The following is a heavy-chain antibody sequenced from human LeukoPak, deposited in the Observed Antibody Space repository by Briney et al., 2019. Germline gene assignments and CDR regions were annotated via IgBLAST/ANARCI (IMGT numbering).Heavy chain of an antibody. CDR2: INHSGST. V-gene: IGHV4-34*01. CDR1: GGSFSGYY. CDR3: ARGPASHSSGWSGDY. D-gene: IGHD6-19*01. Sequence: SETLSLTCAVYGGSFSGYYWSWIRQPPGKGLEWIGEINHSGSTNYNPSLKSRVTISVDTSKNQFSLKLSFVTAADTAVYYCARGPASHSSGWSGDYWGQGTLVTVSS. J-gene: IGHJ4*02.